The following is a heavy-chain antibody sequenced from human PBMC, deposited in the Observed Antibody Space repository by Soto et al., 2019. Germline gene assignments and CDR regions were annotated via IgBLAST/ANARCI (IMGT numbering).Heavy chain of an antibody. V-gene: IGHV1-69*13. J-gene: IGHJ6*02. CDR2: IIPIFGTA. D-gene: IGHD5-12*01. Sequence: SVKVSCKASGSTFSIYAISWVRQAPGKGLEWMGGIIPIFGTANYAQKFQGRVTITADESTSTAYMELSSLRSEDTAVYYCASSVAKYYYYGMDVWGQGTTVT. CDR1: GSTFSIYA. CDR3: ASSVAKYYYYGMDV.